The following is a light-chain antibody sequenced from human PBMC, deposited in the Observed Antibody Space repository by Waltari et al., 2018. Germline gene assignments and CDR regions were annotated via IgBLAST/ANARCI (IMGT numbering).Light chain of an antibody. Sequence: DSQMTQSPSSLSAAVGDRVTITSRSSQSISSNLNWYQQKPGKAPKLLIYAASSLQSGVPSRCSGSGSWTDVTLTISSLQPEDFATYYCQQSYSTLTWTFGQGTKVEIK. CDR1: QSISSN. J-gene: IGKJ1*01. V-gene: IGKV1-39*01. CDR2: AAS. CDR3: QQSYSTLTWT.